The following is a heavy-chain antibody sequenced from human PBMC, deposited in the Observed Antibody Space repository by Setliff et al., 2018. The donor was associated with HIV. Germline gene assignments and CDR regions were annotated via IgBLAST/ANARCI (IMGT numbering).Heavy chain of an antibody. J-gene: IGHJ4*02. CDR1: GFTFSDHY. V-gene: IGHV3-74*01. Sequence: PGGSLRLSCAASGFTFSDHYMDWVRQAPGKGLMWVSHINNDATITNYADSVKGRFTISRDNSKKTLYLQMNILSVEDTALYYCAKERGDGYGYYFHYWGQGTLVTVSS. CDR3: AKERGDGYGYYFHY. CDR2: INNDATIT. D-gene: IGHD5-12*01.